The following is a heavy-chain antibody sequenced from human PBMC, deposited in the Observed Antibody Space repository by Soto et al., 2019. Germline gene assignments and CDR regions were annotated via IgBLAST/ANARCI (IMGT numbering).Heavy chain of an antibody. CDR2: MNPKTGDT. CDR3: AGGPRTNFNPYY. CDR1: GYIFSNYD. Sequence: ASVKVSCKASGYIFSNYDINWVRQATGQGFEWLGSMNPKTGDTHYVQKSQGRLTMTRDTAISTAYVELSSLRPDDTAVYYCAGGPRTNFNPYYWGQGTLVTVSS. V-gene: IGHV1-8*01. D-gene: IGHD2-8*01. J-gene: IGHJ4*02.